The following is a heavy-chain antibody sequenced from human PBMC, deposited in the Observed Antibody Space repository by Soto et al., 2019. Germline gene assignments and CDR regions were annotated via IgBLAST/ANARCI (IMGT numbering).Heavy chain of an antibody. V-gene: IGHV1-8*01. D-gene: IGHD4-17*01. CDR2: MNPNSGNT. CDR1: GYTFTSYD. Sequence: QVQLVQSGAEVKKPGASVKVSCKASGYTFTSYDINWVRQATGQGLEWMGWMNPNSGNTGYAQKFQGRVTMTRNRSISTAYMELSSLRSEDTAVYYCARARRGVYGDWFDPWCQGTLVTDSS. CDR3: ARARRGVYGDWFDP. J-gene: IGHJ5*02.